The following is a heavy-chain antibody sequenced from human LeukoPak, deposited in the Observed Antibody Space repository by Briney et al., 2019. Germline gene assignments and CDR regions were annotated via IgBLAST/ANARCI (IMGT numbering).Heavy chain of an antibody. Sequence: GASVKVSCKASGYTFTGYYMHWVRQAPGQGLEWMGWINPNSGGTNYAQKFQGRVTMTRDTSISTAYMELSRLRSDDTAVYYCAREIVAAGHHQSYHKNTYRKSWRYWGQGTLVTVSS. CDR1: GYTFTGYY. V-gene: IGHV1-2*02. D-gene: IGHD6-13*01. J-gene: IGHJ4*02. CDR3: AREIVAAGHHQSYHKNTYRKSWRY. CDR2: INPNSGGT.